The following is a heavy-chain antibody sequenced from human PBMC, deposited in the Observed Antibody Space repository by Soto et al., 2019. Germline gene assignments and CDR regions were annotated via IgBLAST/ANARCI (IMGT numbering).Heavy chain of an antibody. D-gene: IGHD3-10*01. CDR2: INHSGST. Sequence: LSLTCAVYGGSFSGYYWSWIRQPPGRGLEWIGEINHSGSTNYNPSLKSRVTISVDTSKNQFSLKLSSVTAADTAVYYCARDLRITMVRGVMYYYYGMDVWGQGTTVTVSS. CDR1: GGSFSGYY. CDR3: ARDLRITMVRGVMYYYYGMDV. V-gene: IGHV4-34*01. J-gene: IGHJ6*02.